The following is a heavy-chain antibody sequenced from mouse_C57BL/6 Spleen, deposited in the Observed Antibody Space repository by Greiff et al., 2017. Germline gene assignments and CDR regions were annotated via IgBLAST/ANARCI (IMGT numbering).Heavy chain of an antibody. CDR3: ARGSYYGAWFAY. CDR2: IYPRDGST. J-gene: IGHJ3*01. CDR1: GYTFTDHT. V-gene: IGHV1-78*01. Sequence: VQLQESDAELVKPGASVKISCKVSGYTFTDHTIHWMKQRPEQGLEWIGYIYPRDGSTKYNETFKGKAPLTADKSSSPAYMQLNSLTSEDSAVYFCARGSYYGAWFAYWGQGTLVTVSA. D-gene: IGHD1-2*01.